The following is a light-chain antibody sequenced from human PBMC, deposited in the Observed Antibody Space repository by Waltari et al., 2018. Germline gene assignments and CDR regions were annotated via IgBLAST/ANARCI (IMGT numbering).Light chain of an antibody. J-gene: IGKJ1*01. Sequence: EIVMTQSPATLSVSPGERATLSCRASQSVSSNLAWYQQKPGQAPRLLIYGASTMATGIPAMFSGSGSGTEFTLSISSLQSEDFAVYYCQQYNNWWTFGQGTKVEIK. CDR1: QSVSSN. CDR2: GAS. V-gene: IGKV3-15*01. CDR3: QQYNNWWT.